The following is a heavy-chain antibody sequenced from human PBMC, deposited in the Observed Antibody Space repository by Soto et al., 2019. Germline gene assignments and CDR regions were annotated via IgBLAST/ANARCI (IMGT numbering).Heavy chain of an antibody. D-gene: IGHD3-10*01. CDR3: AKRAWRDSSGSSEY. V-gene: IGHV4-30-4*01. CDR1: GGSISSGDYY. J-gene: IGHJ1*01. CDR2: IYYSGST. Sequence: SETLSLTCTVSGGSISSGDYYWSWIRQPPGKGLEWIGYIYYSGSTYYNPSLKSRVTISVDTSKNQFSLKPSSVTAADSAVYHCAKRAWRDSSGSSEYWGQGTLVTVSS.